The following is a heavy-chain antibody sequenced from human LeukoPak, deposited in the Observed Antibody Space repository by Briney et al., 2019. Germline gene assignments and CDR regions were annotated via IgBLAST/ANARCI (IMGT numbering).Heavy chain of an antibody. J-gene: IGHJ5*02. Sequence: ASVKVSCKASGYTFTGYYMHWVRQAPGQGLKWMGWINPNSGGTNYAQKFQGRVTMTRDTSISTAYMELSRLRSDDTAVYYCAGEVTVSIAAARAYNWFDPWGQGTLVTVSS. CDR2: INPNSGGT. V-gene: IGHV1-2*02. CDR3: AGEVTVSIAAARAYNWFDP. D-gene: IGHD6-13*01. CDR1: GYTFTGYY.